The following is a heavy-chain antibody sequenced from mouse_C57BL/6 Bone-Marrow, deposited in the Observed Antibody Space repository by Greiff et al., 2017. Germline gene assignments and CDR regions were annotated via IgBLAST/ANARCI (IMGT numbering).Heavy chain of an antibody. CDR2: FHTYNDDT. D-gene: IGHD2-3*01. V-gene: IGHV1-47*01. Sequence: QVQLQQSGAELVKPGASLKMSCKASGYTFTTYPIEWMKQTHGKSLEWIGNFHTYNDDTKYTDKFKGMATLTVEKSSSTVYFELSRLTSDDSAVYYCTGKEDGYYLAWFAYWGQGTLVTVSA. J-gene: IGHJ3*01. CDR1: GYTFTTYP. CDR3: TGKEDGYYLAWFAY.